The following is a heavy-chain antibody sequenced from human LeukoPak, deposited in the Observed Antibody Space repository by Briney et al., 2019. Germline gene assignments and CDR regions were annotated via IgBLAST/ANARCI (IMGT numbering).Heavy chain of an antibody. CDR3: AKDKGGSWYGNWFDP. CDR1: GFTFDDYA. CDR2: ITWNGGDI. J-gene: IGHJ5*02. D-gene: IGHD6-13*01. Sequence: GGSLRLSCAASGFTFDDYAMHWVRQAPGKGLEWVSGITWNGGDIDYADSVKGRFTISRDNAKNSLYLQMNSLRPEDTALYYCAKDKGGSWYGNWFDPWGQGTLVIVSS. V-gene: IGHV3-9*01.